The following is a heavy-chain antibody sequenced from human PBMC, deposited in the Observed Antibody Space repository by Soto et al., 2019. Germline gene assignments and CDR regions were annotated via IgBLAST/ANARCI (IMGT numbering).Heavy chain of an antibody. V-gene: IGHV4-59*01. CDR1: GGFISSYY. J-gene: IGHJ6*02. CDR3: ARDSDDFWSGYHYGMDV. CDR2: IYYSGSN. D-gene: IGHD3-3*01. Sequence: SETLSLTCTVSGGFISSYYWSWIRQPPGKGLEWIGYIYYSGSNNYNPSLKSRVTISVDTSKNQFSLKLSSVTAADTAVYYCARDSDDFWSGYHYGMDVWGQGTTVTVSS.